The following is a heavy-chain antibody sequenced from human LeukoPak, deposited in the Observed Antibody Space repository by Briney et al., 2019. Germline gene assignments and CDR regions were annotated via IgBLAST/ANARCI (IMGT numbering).Heavy chain of an antibody. J-gene: IGHJ4*02. Sequence: GGSLRLSCAASGFTFSSYTMNWVRQAPGKGLEWVSSISSSSDYIHYADSVKGRFTISRDNAQNSLYLQINSLRVEDTAVYYCAIDLLFEDNGDYYFGYWGQGTLVTVSS. CDR3: AIDLLFEDNGDYYFGY. CDR1: GFTFSSYT. CDR2: ISSSSDYI. V-gene: IGHV3-21*01. D-gene: IGHD4-17*01.